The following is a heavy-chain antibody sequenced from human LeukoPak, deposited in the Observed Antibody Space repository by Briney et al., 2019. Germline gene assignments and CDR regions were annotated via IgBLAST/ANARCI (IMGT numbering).Heavy chain of an antibody. V-gene: IGHV3-23*01. D-gene: IGHD3-3*02. CDR2: ISGRGDKK. CDR1: GFTFSSYG. Sequence: PGGSLRLSCAASGFTFSSYGMSWVRQAPGKGLEWVSGISGRGDKKYYADSVKGRLTISRDNSKNTVYLQMNSLRGEDTAVYYCAKGRLAPDYWGQGTLVTVSS. CDR3: AKGRLAPDY. J-gene: IGHJ4*02.